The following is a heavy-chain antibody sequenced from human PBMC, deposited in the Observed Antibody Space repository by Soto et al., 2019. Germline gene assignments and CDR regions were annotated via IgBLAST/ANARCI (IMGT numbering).Heavy chain of an antibody. Sequence: SVKVSCKASGGTFSSYAISWVRQAPGQGLEWMGGIIPIFGTANYAQKFQGRVTITADESTSTAYMELSSLRSEDTAVYYCARDGVDIVVVPAATGPYYYYYGMDVWGQGTTVTVSS. CDR3: ARDGVDIVVVPAATGPYYYYYGMDV. D-gene: IGHD2-2*03. CDR2: IIPIFGTA. J-gene: IGHJ6*02. V-gene: IGHV1-69*13. CDR1: GGTFSSYA.